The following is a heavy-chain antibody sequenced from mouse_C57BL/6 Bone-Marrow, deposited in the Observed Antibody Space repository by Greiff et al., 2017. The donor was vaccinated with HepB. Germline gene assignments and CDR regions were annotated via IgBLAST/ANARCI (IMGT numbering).Heavy chain of an antibody. CDR1: GFTFSSFG. Sequence: EVKLMESGGGLVQPGGSRKLSCAASGFTFSSFGMHWVRQAPEKGLEWVAYINSGSSTIYYADTVKGRFTVSRDHPKNILFLQMTSLRSEDTAMYYCTRFYDYDNAMDYWGQGTSVTVSS. J-gene: IGHJ4*01. CDR2: INSGSSTI. CDR3: TRFYDYDNAMDY. V-gene: IGHV5-17*02. D-gene: IGHD2-4*01.